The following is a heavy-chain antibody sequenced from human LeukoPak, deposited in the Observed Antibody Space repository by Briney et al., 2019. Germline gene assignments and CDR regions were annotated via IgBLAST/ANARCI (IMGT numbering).Heavy chain of an antibody. CDR3: ARVVPPPPGIAAAGPYDY. J-gene: IGHJ4*02. CDR1: GGSISSSNW. D-gene: IGHD6-13*01. CDR2: IYHSGST. V-gene: IGHV4-4*02. Sequence: SVTLSLTCAVSGGSISSSNWWGWVGQPPGKGLGWIGEIYHSGSTNYNPSLKSRVTISVDKSKNQFSLKLSSVTAADTAVYYCARVVPPPPGIAAAGPYDYWGQGTLVTVSS.